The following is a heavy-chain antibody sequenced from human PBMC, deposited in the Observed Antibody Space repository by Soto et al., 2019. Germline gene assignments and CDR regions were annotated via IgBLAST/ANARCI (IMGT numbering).Heavy chain of an antibody. D-gene: IGHD1-26*01. J-gene: IGHJ4*02. Sequence: EVQLVESGGGLVKPGESLRLSCAASGFTFSSYSMNWVRQAPGKGLEWVSSISSSSSYIYYADSVKGRFTISRDNAKNSLYLQMNSLRAEDTAVYYCAREAHSGSYLGRWGQGTLVTVSS. CDR1: GFTFSSYS. V-gene: IGHV3-21*01. CDR3: AREAHSGSYLGR. CDR2: ISSSSSYI.